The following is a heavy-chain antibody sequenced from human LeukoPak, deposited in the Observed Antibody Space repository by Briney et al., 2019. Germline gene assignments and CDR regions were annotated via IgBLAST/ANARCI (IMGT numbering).Heavy chain of an antibody. CDR2: INSGGTVT. V-gene: IGHV3-74*01. D-gene: IGHD6-13*01. J-gene: IGHJ3*02. CDR3: ARDCGYSSSWYDAFDI. CDR1: GFTFDDYA. Sequence: GGSLRLSCAASGFTFDDYAMHWVRQAPGKGLVWVSRINSGGTVTNYADSVKGRLTISRDNAKNTLYLQMNSLRAEDTALYYCARDCGYSSSWYDAFDIWGQGTMVTVSS.